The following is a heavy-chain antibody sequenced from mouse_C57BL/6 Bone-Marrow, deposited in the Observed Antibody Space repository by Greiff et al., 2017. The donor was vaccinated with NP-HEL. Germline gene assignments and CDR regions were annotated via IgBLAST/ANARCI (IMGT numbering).Heavy chain of an antibody. CDR1: GFTFSVYG. CDR3: ARRLDY. V-gene: IGHV5-17*01. Sequence: EVQLVESGGGLVKPGGSLKLSCAASGFTFSVYGMHWVRQAPEKGLEWVAYISSGSSTIYYADTVKGRFTISRDNAKNTLFLQMTSLRSEDTAMYYCARRLDYWGQGTTLTVSS. CDR2: ISSGSSTI. J-gene: IGHJ2*01.